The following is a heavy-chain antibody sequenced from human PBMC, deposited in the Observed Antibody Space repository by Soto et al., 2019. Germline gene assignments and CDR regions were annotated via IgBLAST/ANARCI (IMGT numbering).Heavy chain of an antibody. CDR3: ARALRKSAYDY. CDR1: GFTFSTYT. CDR2: IWSSGVIA. V-gene: IGHV3-23*01. J-gene: IGHJ4*02. Sequence: PGGSLRLSCAASGFTFSTYTMSWVRQAPGKGPEWVADIWSSGVIAYYADSVKGRFTISRDNSRDTLYLQMNSLRAEDTAMYYCARALRKSAYDYWGQGTLVTVSS.